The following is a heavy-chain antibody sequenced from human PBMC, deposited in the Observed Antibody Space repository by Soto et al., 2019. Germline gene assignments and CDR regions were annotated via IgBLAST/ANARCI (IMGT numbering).Heavy chain of an antibody. D-gene: IGHD1-1*01. Sequence: QVQLVQSGAEVRKPGASVKVSCEASGYTFTSYDIYWVRQATGQGLEWMGWMNPNTGNSGYAQKFQGRVTITSDTSIRTAHMELSSLRSDDTAVYYCARRAETNGWNGFGADKYYFDFWGQGTLVTVSS. J-gene: IGHJ4*02. CDR1: GYTFTSYD. V-gene: IGHV1-8*01. CDR3: ARRAETNGWNGFGADKYYFDF. CDR2: MNPNTGNS.